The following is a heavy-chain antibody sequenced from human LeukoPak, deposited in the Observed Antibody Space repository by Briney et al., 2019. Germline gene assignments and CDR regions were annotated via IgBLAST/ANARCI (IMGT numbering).Heavy chain of an antibody. J-gene: IGHJ4*02. Sequence: GGSLRLSCTVLNFTFSDAWMNWVRQATGKGLEWVSAIGTAGDTYYPGSVKGRFTISRENAKNSLYLQMNSLRAEDTAVYYCARGPPYYYDSSGYLDYWGQGTLVTVSS. V-gene: IGHV3-13*01. CDR3: ARGPPYYYDSSGYLDY. CDR2: IGTAGDT. CDR1: NFTFSDAW. D-gene: IGHD3-22*01.